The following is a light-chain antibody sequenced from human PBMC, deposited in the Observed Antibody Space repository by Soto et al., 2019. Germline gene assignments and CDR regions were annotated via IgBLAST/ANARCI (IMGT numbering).Light chain of an antibody. CDR3: QSYDSSLSGYV. CDR1: SYNIGAGYE. V-gene: IGLV1-40*01. Sequence: QYVLTQPPSVSEAPGQRVTISCTGSSYNIGAGYEAHWYQQVPGTAPKLLIYENNNRPSGVPDRFSGSKSGTSASLAITGHQAEDEAEYYCQSYDSSLSGYVFGTGTKVTVL. CDR2: ENN. J-gene: IGLJ1*01.